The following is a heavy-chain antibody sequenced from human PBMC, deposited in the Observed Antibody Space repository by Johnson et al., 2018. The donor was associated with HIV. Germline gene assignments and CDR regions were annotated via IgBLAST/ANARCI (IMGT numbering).Heavy chain of an antibody. CDR3: AKGRIFGVVMEAFDI. CDR2: IRYDGSNK. Sequence: QVQLVESGGGVVQPGGSLRLSCVASGFTFSSYGMHWVRQAPGKGLEWVAFIRYDGSNKYYADSVKGRLIISRDNSKNTLYLQMNSLRAEDTAVYYCAKGRIFGVVMEAFDIWGQGTMVTVSS. V-gene: IGHV3-30*02. J-gene: IGHJ3*02. D-gene: IGHD3-3*01. CDR1: GFTFSSYG.